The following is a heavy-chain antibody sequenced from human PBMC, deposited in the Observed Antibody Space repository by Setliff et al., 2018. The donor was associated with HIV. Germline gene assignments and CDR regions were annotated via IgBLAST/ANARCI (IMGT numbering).Heavy chain of an antibody. V-gene: IGHV3-11*03. J-gene: IGHJ1*01. Sequence: GGSLRPSCAASGFSFSDSHMTWIRQAPGKGLEWVSYISTTSSNTNYADSVKGRFTISRDNPKNSLYLQMNSLTAEDTAVYYCAQAQTSVSGSYYQYLQHWGQGTLVTVSS. CDR1: GFSFSDSH. CDR3: AQAQTSVSGSYYQYLQH. D-gene: IGHD3-10*01. CDR2: ISTTSSNT.